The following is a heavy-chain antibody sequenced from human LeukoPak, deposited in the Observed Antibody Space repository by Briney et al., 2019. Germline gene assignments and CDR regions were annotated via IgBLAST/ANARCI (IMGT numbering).Heavy chain of an antibody. CDR2: FDPEDGET. Sequence: ASVKVSCKVSGYTLTELSMHWVRQAPGKGLEWMGGFDPEDGETIYAQEFQGRVTMTEDTSTDTAYMELSSLRSEDTAVYYCATRYSSGWYYFDPWGQGTLVTVSS. J-gene: IGHJ5*02. V-gene: IGHV1-24*01. CDR1: GYTLTELS. CDR3: ATRYSSGWYYFDP. D-gene: IGHD6-19*01.